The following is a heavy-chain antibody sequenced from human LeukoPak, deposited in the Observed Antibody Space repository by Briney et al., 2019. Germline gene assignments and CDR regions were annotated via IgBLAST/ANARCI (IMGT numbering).Heavy chain of an antibody. D-gene: IGHD6-13*01. CDR2: INHSGST. CDR3: ARGRPQLARPGDY. V-gene: IGHV4-34*01. CDR1: GGSVSGYY. J-gene: IGHJ4*02. Sequence: SQTLSLTCAVDGGSVSGYYWSWIRQPPGKGLEWSGEINHSGSTTYNPSIKSRVTISVATSKNQFSLKLSSVTAADTAVYYCARGRPQLARPGDYWGQGTLVTVSS.